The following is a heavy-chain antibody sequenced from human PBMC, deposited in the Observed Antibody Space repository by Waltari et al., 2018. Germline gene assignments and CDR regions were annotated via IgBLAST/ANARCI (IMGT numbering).Heavy chain of an antibody. D-gene: IGHD2-15*01. CDR2: FDPKDGET. J-gene: IGHJ6*02. Sequence: QVQLVQSGAEVKKPGASVKVSCKVSGYTLTELSMHWVRQAPGKGLEWVGGFDPKDGETIYAQKSQGRVTMTEDTSTDTAYMGLSSLRSEDTAVYYCATGGGGSSYYYGMDVWGQGTTVTVSS. V-gene: IGHV1-24*01. CDR1: GYTLTELS. CDR3: ATGGGGSSYYYGMDV.